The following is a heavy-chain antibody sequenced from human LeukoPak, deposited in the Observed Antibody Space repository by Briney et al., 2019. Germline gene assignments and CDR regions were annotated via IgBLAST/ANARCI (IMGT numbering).Heavy chain of an antibody. D-gene: IGHD1-26*01. CDR2: ISPDGAST. CDR1: GFTFSNHP. J-gene: IGHJ5*02. V-gene: IGHV3-64*01. CDR3: AKGIVGATSDWFDP. Sequence: PGGSLRLSCAASGFTFSNHPMHWVRQAPGKGLESVSVISPDGASTHYANSVKGRFTISRDNSKNTLYLQMNSLRAEDTAVYYCAKGIVGATSDWFDPWGQGTLVTVSS.